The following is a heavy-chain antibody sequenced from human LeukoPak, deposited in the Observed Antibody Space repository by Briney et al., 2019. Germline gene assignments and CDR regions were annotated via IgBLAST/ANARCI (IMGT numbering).Heavy chain of an antibody. CDR3: AKDASGGDYVDYYYYYGMDV. V-gene: IGHV3-23*01. CDR2: ISGSGGST. J-gene: IGHJ6*02. D-gene: IGHD4-17*01. CDR1: GFTFSSYA. Sequence: PGGSLRLSGAASGFTFSSYAMSWVRQAPGKGLEWVSAISGSGGSTYYADSVKGRFTISRDNSKNTLYLQMNSLRAEDTAVYYCAKDASGGDYVDYYYYYGMDVWGQGTTVTVSS.